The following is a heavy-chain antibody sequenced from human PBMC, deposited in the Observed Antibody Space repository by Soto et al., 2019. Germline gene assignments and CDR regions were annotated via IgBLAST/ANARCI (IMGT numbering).Heavy chain of an antibody. CDR1: GGSISSYY. CDR2: IYYTGTT. Sequence: SETLSLTCTVSGGSISSYYWSWIRQPPGKGLEWNGYIYYTGTTTYNPSIKRRVTISVDSSKNQFSLNLTSVSAADTSVYYCARGNPPYYYGSGSYRLDYWGQGTLVTVS. CDR3: ARGNPPYYYGSGSYRLDY. D-gene: IGHD3-10*01. V-gene: IGHV4-59*08. J-gene: IGHJ4*02.